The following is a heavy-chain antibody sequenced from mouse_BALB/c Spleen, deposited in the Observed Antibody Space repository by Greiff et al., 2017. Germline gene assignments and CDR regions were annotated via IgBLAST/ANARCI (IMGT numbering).Heavy chain of an antibody. V-gene: IGHV7-1*02. CDR3: ARDANYYGHYYAMDY. D-gene: IGHD1-2*01. Sequence: EVKVVESGGGLVQPGGSLRLSCATSGFTFSDFYMEWVRQPPGKRLEWIAASRNKANDYTTEYSASVKGRFIVSRDTSQSILYLQMNALRSEDTAMYYCARDANYYGHYYAMDYGGQGTAVTVSS. CDR1: GFTFSDFY. CDR2: SRNKANDYTT. J-gene: IGHJ4*01.